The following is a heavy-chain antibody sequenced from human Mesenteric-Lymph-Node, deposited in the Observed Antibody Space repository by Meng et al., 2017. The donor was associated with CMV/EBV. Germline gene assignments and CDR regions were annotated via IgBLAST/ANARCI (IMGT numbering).Heavy chain of an antibody. V-gene: IGHV1-8*01. CDR1: GYTFTSYD. D-gene: IGHD2-2*01. CDR2: MNPNSGDT. Sequence: ASVKVSCKASGYTFTSYDINWVRQATGQGLEWMGWMNPNSGDTGYTQKFQGRIAMTRSTSISTAYMELSSLRSEDTAVYYCARASGDQLLLSDIWGQGTMVTV. J-gene: IGHJ3*02. CDR3: ARASGDQLLLSDI.